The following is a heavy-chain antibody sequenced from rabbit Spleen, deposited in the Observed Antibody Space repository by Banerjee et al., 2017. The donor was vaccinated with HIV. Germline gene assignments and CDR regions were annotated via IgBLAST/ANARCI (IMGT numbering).Heavy chain of an antibody. Sequence: QEQLVESGGGLVKPEGSLKLSCTASGFSFSNKAVMCWVRQAPGKGLEWIACIEGGSSAFSYFASWAKGRFTCSKTSSTTVTLQMTSLTAADTATYFCARDTSSSFSSYGMDLWGQGTLVTVS. D-gene: IGHD1-1*01. CDR3: ARDTSSSFSSYGMDL. J-gene: IGHJ6*01. CDR2: IEGGSSAFS. CDR1: GFSFSNKAV. V-gene: IGHV1S45*01.